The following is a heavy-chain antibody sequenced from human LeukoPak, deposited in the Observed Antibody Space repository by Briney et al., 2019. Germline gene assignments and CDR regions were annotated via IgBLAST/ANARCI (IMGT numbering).Heavy chain of an antibody. J-gene: IGHJ4*02. D-gene: IGHD4-11*01. V-gene: IGHV1-18*01. CDR2: ISAYNGNT. Sequence: EASVTVSFKTSGYTFTIYDISWVRQAPGQGLEWMGWISAYNGNTNYVEKFQGRVTITTDESTSTAYMELSSLRSEDTAVYYCASLTVTADYWGQGTLVTVSS. CDR1: GYTFTIYD. CDR3: ASLTVTADY.